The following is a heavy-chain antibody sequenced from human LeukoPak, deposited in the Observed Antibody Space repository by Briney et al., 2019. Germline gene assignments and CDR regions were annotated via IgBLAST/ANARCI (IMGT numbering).Heavy chain of an antibody. CDR3: AKELDYDILTGYYGPASYYYYGMDV. J-gene: IGHJ6*02. CDR1: GFTVSNNY. CDR2: IYSGGKT. D-gene: IGHD3-9*01. V-gene: IGHV3-53*01. Sequence: GGSLRLSCAASGFTVSNNYISWVRQAPGKRLEWVSIIYSGGKTYYSDSVKGRFTISRDNSKNTLYLQMNSLRAEDTAVYYCAKELDYDILTGYYGPASYYYYGMDVWGQGTTVTVSS.